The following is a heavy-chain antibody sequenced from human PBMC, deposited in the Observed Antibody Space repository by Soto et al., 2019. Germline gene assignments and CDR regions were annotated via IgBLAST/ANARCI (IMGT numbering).Heavy chain of an antibody. CDR3: AKDRPRLTQQFNGVS. V-gene: IGHV1-18*01. J-gene: IGHJ5*02. CDR2: ISAYNGAT. Sequence: QIQLVQSGAEVKKPGASVRVSCKASGYTFSDHGFSWVRQGPGQGLEWLGWISAYNGATDYAQKVQGRVTLTTDTSTSTAYMELRSLRSDDTAVYYCAKDRPRLTQQFNGVSWGQGTLVTVSS. D-gene: IGHD2-8*01. CDR1: GYTFSDHG.